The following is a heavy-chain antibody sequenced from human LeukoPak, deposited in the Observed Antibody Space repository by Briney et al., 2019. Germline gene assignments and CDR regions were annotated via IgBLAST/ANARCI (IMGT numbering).Heavy chain of an antibody. CDR2: IKEDGSEK. D-gene: IGHD3-16*01. J-gene: IGHJ3*02. CDR1: EFIFSTHS. CDR3: ARHHYDGYDSPWRPFDI. V-gene: IGHV3-7*01. Sequence: SGGSLRLSCVASEFIFSTHSKGWVRQAPGKGLEWVANIKEDGSEKYYVDSVKGRFTISRDNAKESLYLQMNSLRAEDTAVYYCARHHYDGYDSPWRPFDIWGQGTLVSVSS.